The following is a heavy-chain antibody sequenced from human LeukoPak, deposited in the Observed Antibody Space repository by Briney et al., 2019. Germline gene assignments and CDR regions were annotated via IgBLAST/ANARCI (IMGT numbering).Heavy chain of an antibody. CDR3: AKPIISDAFDI. J-gene: IGHJ3*02. D-gene: IGHD3-10*01. Sequence: ASVKVSCKASGYTFTSYYMHWVRQAPGQGLEWMGIINPSGGSTSYAQKFQGRVTMTRDTSTSTVYMELSSLRSEDTAVYYCAKPIISDAFDIWGQGTMVTVSS. CDR1: GYTFTSYY. V-gene: IGHV1-46*01. CDR2: INPSGGST.